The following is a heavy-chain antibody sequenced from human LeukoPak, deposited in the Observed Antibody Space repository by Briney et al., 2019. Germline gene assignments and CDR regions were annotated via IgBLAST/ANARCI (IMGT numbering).Heavy chain of an antibody. CDR1: GGSFSGYY. CDR3: ARRTMVRGVGDYYYYYMDV. CDR2: INHSGST. Sequence: ASETLSLTCAVYGGSFSGYYWSWIRQPPGKGLEWIGEINHSGSTNYNPSLKSRVTISVDTSKNQFSLKLSSVTAADTAVYYCARRTMVRGVGDYYYYYMDVWGKGTTVTISS. V-gene: IGHV4-34*01. D-gene: IGHD3-10*01. J-gene: IGHJ6*03.